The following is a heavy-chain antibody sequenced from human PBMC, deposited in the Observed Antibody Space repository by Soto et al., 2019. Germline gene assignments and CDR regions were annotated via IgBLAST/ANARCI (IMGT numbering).Heavy chain of an antibody. J-gene: IGHJ4*02. CDR2: ISPSNSDT. CDR3: ARLFDSSPYYANY. Sequence: PGALVKNSSQGAEYSITTYCIGWMRQMPGKGLEWMGIISPSNSDTRYSPSFQGQVTMSVDKSIGTAYLQWGSLKASDTAMYYCARLFDSSPYYANYWAQGIPVTVSS. D-gene: IGHD3-22*01. V-gene: IGHV5-51*01. CDR1: EYSITTYC.